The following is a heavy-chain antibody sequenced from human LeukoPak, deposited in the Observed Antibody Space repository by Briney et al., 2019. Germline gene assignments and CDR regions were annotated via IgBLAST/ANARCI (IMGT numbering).Heavy chain of an antibody. J-gene: IGHJ4*02. CDR2: INAGIGET. V-gene: IGHV1-3*01. CDR3: ARDSDTSDWAWVY. D-gene: IGHD6-19*01. Sequence: PEASVNVSCTASGYTFTSYSKYTIHWVRQAPGQRLEWMGWINAGIGETRYSQKFQGRVTFTGDTSANTVYMELNSLISEDTAVYYCARDSDTSDWAWVYWGQGTLVTVSS. CDR1: GYTFTSYS.